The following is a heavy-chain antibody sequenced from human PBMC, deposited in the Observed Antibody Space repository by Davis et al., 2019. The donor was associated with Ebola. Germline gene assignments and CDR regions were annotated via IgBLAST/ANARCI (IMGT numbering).Heavy chain of an antibody. Sequence: PSETLSLTCTVSGGSISTYYWSWIRQPPGKGLEWIGYIYYSGSTNYNPSLESRITISVDTSKNQFSLKLSSVTAADTAVYYCARGHCSSTSCYGVTFGGVIAPFDYWGQGTLVTVSS. D-gene: IGHD2-2*01. CDR2: IYYSGST. CDR1: GGSISTYY. CDR3: ARGHCSSTSCYGVTFGGVIAPFDY. J-gene: IGHJ4*02. V-gene: IGHV4-59*01.